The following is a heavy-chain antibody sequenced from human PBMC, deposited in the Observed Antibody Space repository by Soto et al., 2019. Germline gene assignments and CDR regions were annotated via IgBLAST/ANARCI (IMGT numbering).Heavy chain of an antibody. CDR2: ITGSGSRT. V-gene: IGHV3-23*01. CDR1: GFTFRSYA. CDR3: ARGFGDYKYVPH. Sequence: EVQLLESGGGLLQPGGSLRLSCAASGFTFRSYALSWVRQAPGKGLEWVSGITGSGAVEWFSAITGSGSRTTNADAVKGRFTISRDNSKSTLYLQMNSLRAADTARYYCARGFGDYKYVPHLGQGTVVTVSS. D-gene: IGHD3-10*01. J-gene: IGHJ1*01.